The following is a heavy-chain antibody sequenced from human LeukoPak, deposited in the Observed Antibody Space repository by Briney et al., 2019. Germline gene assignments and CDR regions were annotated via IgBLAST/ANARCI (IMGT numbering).Heavy chain of an antibody. CDR3: ARGPKYSSSLYRDFDY. D-gene: IGHD6-13*01. V-gene: IGHV1-2*02. CDR2: INPNSGGT. J-gene: IGHJ4*02. Sequence: AASVTVSFKASGYTFTDYYMHWVRQAPGQGMEWMGWINPNSGGTNYAQKFQGRVNMTRDTAISKAYMELSRRRSDDPAVYYCARGPKYSSSLYRDFDYWGQGTLVTVSS. CDR1: GYTFTDYY.